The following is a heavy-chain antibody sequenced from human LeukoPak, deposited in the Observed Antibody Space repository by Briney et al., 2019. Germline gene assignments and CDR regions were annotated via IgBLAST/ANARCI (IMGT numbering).Heavy chain of an antibody. Sequence: GGSLRLSCAASGFTVSSNYMSWVRQAPGKGLEWVSVIYSGGSTYYADSVKGRFTIYRDNSQNTLYLQMNSLRAEDTAVYYCARDGDGAFDIWGQGTMVTVSS. CDR1: GFTVSSNY. D-gene: IGHD7-27*01. J-gene: IGHJ3*02. CDR2: IYSGGST. V-gene: IGHV3-53*01. CDR3: ARDGDGAFDI.